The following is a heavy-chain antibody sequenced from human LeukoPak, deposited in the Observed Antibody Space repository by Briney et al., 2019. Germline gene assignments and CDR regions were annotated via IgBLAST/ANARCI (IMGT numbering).Heavy chain of an antibody. D-gene: IGHD1-1*01. J-gene: IGHJ4*02. CDR2: ISGSGGST. CDR1: GFTFSSYA. CDR3: AKVSLWAHLAFNDDY. Sequence: GGSLRLSCAASGFTFSSYAMSWVRQAPGKGLEWVSAISGSGGSTYYADSVKGRFTISRDNSKNTLYLQMNSLRAEDTAVYYCAKVSLWAHLAFNDDYWGQGTLVTVSS. V-gene: IGHV3-23*01.